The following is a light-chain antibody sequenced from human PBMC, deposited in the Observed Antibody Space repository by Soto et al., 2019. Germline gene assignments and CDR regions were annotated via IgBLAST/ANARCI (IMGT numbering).Light chain of an antibody. J-gene: IGLJ1*01. V-gene: IGLV1-44*01. CDR2: SNN. CDR1: SSNIGSNT. CDR3: ATSDNYIICLYV. Sequence: QSVLTQPPSASGTPGQRVTISCSGSSSNIGSNTVNWYQQLPGTAPKLLIYSNNQRPSGVPDRFSGSKSGTSASLAISGLQSEDDVFYDWATSDNYIICLYVFGTGT.